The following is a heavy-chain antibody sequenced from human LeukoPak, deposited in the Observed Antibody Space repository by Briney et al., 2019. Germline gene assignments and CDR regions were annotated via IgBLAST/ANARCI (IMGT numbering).Heavy chain of an antibody. CDR3: ARTPYQPPGYYFDY. Sequence: KPSETLSLTCAVFSGSFSGYYWSWIRQSPEKGLEWIGEMSHTGATNYNPSLKSRVTVSVDTSKKQFSLNLRSVTAADTAVYYCARTPYQPPGYYFDYWGQGTLVTVSS. V-gene: IGHV4-34*01. CDR2: MSHTGAT. CDR1: SGSFSGYY. J-gene: IGHJ4*02. D-gene: IGHD2-2*01.